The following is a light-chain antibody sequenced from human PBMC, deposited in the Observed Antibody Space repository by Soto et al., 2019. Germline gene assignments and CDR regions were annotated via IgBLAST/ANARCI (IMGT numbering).Light chain of an antibody. CDR3: QQYNSYPT. CDR1: QSISSW. CDR2: KAS. J-gene: IGKJ5*01. Sequence: DIQMTQSPSTLSASVGDRVTITCRASQSISSWLAWYQQKPGKAPKLLTYKASSLESGVPSRLSDSGSGTEFTLTISSLQPDDFASYYGQQYNSYPTFGQGTRLEIK. V-gene: IGKV1-5*03.